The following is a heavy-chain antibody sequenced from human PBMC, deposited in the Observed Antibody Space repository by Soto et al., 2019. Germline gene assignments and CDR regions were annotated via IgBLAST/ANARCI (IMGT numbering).Heavy chain of an antibody. Sequence: GASVKVSCKASGYTFTDYYMHWVRQAPGQGLEWMGWINPNSGGTNYAQKFQGRVTMTRDTSISTAYMELNSLRAEDTAVYYCAKDRGRGYSYGPNPYYYYGMDVWGQGTTVTVSS. D-gene: IGHD5-18*01. J-gene: IGHJ6*02. CDR1: GYTFTDYY. CDR2: INPNSGGT. V-gene: IGHV1-2*02. CDR3: AKDRGRGYSYGPNPYYYYGMDV.